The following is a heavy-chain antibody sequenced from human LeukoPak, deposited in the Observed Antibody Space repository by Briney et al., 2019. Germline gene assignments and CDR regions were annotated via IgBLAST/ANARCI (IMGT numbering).Heavy chain of an antibody. V-gene: IGHV3-53*01. J-gene: IGHJ4*02. D-gene: IGHD3-10*01. CDR2: IYSGGST. CDR3: ARDGDFGFFV. Sequence: GGSLRLSCAASGFTVGSNSLSWVRQAPGRGLEWVSVIYSGGSTYYADSVKCRFTISIDDSKNTLYLQMNSLRADDTAVYYCARDGDFGFFVWGQGTLVTVSS. CDR1: GFTVGSNS.